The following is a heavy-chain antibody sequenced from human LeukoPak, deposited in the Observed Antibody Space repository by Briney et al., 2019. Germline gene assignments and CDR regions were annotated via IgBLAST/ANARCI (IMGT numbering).Heavy chain of an antibody. Sequence: ASVKVSCKTSGYSFTDYYMHWVRQAPGQGLEWMGWINPNSGGTSSAQKFQGRATMTRDTSITTVYMEVNWLTSDDTAIYYCARADRLHGGPYLIGPWGQGTLVTASS. D-gene: IGHD2-21*01. CDR1: GYSFTDYY. CDR2: INPNSGGT. CDR3: ARADRLHGGPYLIGP. J-gene: IGHJ5*02. V-gene: IGHV1-2*02.